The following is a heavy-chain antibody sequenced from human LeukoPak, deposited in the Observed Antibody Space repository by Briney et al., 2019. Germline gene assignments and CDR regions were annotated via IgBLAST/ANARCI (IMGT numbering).Heavy chain of an antibody. CDR3: ARMEAVADYFDY. V-gene: IGHV4-38-2*01. J-gene: IGHJ4*02. D-gene: IGHD6-19*01. CDR2: IYHSGST. Sequence: SETLSLTCAVSGYSISSGYYWGWIRQPPGKGLVWIGSIYHSGSTYYNPSLKSRVTISVDTSKNQFSLKLSSVTAADTAVYYCARMEAVADYFDYWGQGTLVTVSS. CDR1: GYSISSGYY.